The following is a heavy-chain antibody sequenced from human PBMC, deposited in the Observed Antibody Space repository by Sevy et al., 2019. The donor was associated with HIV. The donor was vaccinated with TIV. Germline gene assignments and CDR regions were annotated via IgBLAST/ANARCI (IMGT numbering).Heavy chain of an antibody. V-gene: IGHV1-24*01. CDR2: FDPEDGET. Sequence: ASVKVSCKVSGYTLTELSMHWVRQAPGKGLEWMGGFDPEDGETIYAQKFQGRVTMTEDTSTDTAYMELGSLRSEDTAVYYCATEHLYSSSSDYFDYWGQGTLVTVSS. CDR1: GYTLTELS. CDR3: ATEHLYSSSSDYFDY. J-gene: IGHJ4*02. D-gene: IGHD6-6*01.